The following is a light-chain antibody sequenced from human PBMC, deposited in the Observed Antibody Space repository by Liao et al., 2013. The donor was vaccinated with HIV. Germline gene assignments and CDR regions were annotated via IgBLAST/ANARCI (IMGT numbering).Light chain of an antibody. Sequence: SYELTQSPSVSVSPGQTATITCSGDKLGDRDASWYQQKPGQSPVLVIYQDTKRPSGIPKRFSGSNSGNTATLTISGTQAMDEADYYCQAWDISTVVFGTGTKVTVL. CDR3: QAWDISTVV. V-gene: IGLV3-1*01. CDR2: QDT. J-gene: IGLJ1*01. CDR1: KLGDRD.